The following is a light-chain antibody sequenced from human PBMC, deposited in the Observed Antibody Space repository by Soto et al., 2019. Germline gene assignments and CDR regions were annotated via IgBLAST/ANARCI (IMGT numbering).Light chain of an antibody. J-gene: IGKJ5*01. Sequence: EIVLTQSPGTLSLSPGEGATLSCRASQSVSSSYIAWYQQRPGQTPSLLSYGASTRATGIPDRFSGSGSGTHFTLTISRLEPGDFAVYYCQHFGGTTFTFGQGTRLETK. CDR3: QHFGGTTFT. V-gene: IGKV3-20*01. CDR1: QSVSSSY. CDR2: GAS.